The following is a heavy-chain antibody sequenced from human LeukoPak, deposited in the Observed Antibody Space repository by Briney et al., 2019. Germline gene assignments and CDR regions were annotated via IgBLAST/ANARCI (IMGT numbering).Heavy chain of an antibody. CDR2: INHDGSTT. Sequence: GGSLRLSCATSTFTFSTYWMHWVPQAPGKGLVLVSRINHDGSTTSYADSVKGRFTISRDNAKNTLYLQMNSLRAEDTAVYFCARGTGYGVFDYWGQGTLVTVSS. CDR3: ARGTGYGVFDY. J-gene: IGHJ4*02. D-gene: IGHD1-14*01. CDR1: TFTFSTYW. V-gene: IGHV3-74*01.